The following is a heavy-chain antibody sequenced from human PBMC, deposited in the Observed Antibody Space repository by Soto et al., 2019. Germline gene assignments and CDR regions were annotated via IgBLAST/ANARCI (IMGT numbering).Heavy chain of an antibody. V-gene: IGHV4-31*03. CDR1: GGSISSGGYY. J-gene: IGHJ6*02. D-gene: IGHD5-12*01. CDR2: IYYSGST. Sequence: QVQLQESGPGLVKPSQTLSLTCTVSGGSISSGGYYWSWIRQHPGMGLEWIGYIYYSGSTYYNPSLKSRVTISVDTSKNQFSLKLSSVTAADTAVYYCAASCVACGGFNYYGMDVWGQGTTVTVSS. CDR3: AASCVACGGFNYYGMDV.